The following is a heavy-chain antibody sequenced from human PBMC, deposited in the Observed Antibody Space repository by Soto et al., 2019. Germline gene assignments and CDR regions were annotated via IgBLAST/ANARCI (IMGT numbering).Heavy chain of an antibody. Sequence: EVQLVESGGDLVQPGGSLSRSCVASGFTFSNYWMHWVRQAPGKGLEWVSRINSDESSRAYADSVKGRFISSRDNDKNSLSLEMNSLRAEDTAVYYCARGIDFYFDLWGRGTLVTVSS. CDR3: ARGIDFYFDL. CDR2: INSDESSR. J-gene: IGHJ2*01. CDR1: GFTFSNYW. V-gene: IGHV3-74*01.